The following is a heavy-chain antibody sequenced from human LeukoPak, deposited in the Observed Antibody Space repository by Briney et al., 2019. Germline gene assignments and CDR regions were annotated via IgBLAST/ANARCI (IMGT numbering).Heavy chain of an antibody. V-gene: IGHV4-4*07. J-gene: IGHJ6*03. CDR3: ARDGTWTPPYYYYYYMDV. CDR2: IYTSGST. CDR1: GGSISSYY. D-gene: IGHD3/OR15-3a*01. Sequence: PSETLSLTCTVSGGSISSYYWSWIRQPAGKGLEWIGRIYTSGSTNYNPSLRSRVTMSVDTSKNQFSLKLSSVTAADTAVYYCARDGTWTPPYYYYYYMDVWGKGTTVTVSS.